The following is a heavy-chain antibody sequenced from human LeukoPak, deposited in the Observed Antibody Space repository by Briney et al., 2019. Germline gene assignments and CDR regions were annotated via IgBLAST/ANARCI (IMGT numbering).Heavy chain of an antibody. J-gene: IGHJ5*02. Sequence: PSETLSLTCSVSGYSISSGFYWGWIRQPPGKGLEWIGSIFHSGSTYYNPSLKSRVTISVDTSKNQFSLKLSSVTAADTAVYYCARGITVGATWGENYNWFDPWGQGTLVTVSS. D-gene: IGHD1-26*01. CDR2: IFHSGST. V-gene: IGHV4-38-2*02. CDR1: GYSISSGFY. CDR3: ARGITVGATWGENYNWFDP.